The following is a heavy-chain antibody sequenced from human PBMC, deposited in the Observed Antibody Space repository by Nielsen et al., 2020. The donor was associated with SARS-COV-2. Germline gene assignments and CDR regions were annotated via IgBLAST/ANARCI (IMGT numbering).Heavy chain of an antibody. CDR1: GFTFSDAT. J-gene: IGHJ3*02. D-gene: IGHD6-13*01. CDR2: IRGKAKDYAT. CDR3: TRVNPISGSWFDALDI. Sequence: GESLKISCAASGFTFSDATMHWVRQASGKGLEWVGRIRGKAKDYATGYAASVKGRFTISRDESKNTAYLQMNSLKTEDAAVYFCTRVNPISGSWFDALDIWGQGTMVTVSS. V-gene: IGHV3-73*01.